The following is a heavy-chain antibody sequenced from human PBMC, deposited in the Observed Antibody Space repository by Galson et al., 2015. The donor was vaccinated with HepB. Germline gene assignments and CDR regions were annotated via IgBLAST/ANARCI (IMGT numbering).Heavy chain of an antibody. CDR1: GHTFDNST. CDR2: IRANDGFT. Sequence: VQVSCKASGHTFDNSTITWVRQATGQGLEWMGWIRANDGFTLFAKYFQCRVTLTTDTSTNTVHMKLSSLRVDDTAWYYCARHQKMYTSGAYGLDLWGQGTMVIVSS. D-gene: IGHD6-19*01. J-gene: IGHJ3*01. CDR3: ARHQKMYTSGAYGLDL. V-gene: IGHV1-18*04.